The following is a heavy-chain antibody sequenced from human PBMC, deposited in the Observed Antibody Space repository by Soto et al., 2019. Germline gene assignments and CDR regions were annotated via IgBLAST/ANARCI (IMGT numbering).Heavy chain of an antibody. J-gene: IGHJ6*02. V-gene: IGHV3-48*02. Sequence: GGSLRLSCGASRFIFSTYSINCFLNATWKGLDCVSYISTSTSTIYYADSVKGRFTISRDNAKNSLYLQMNSLRDEDTAVYFCARDGRARSAYSSDYYYFSGMDVWGQGTTVTVSS. CDR2: ISTSTSTI. D-gene: IGHD3-3*01. CDR1: RFIFSTYS. CDR3: ARDGRARSAYSSDYYYFSGMDV.